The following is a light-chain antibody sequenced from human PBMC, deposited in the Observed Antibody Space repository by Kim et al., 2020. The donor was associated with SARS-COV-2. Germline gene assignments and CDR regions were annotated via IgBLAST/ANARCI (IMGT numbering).Light chain of an antibody. CDR3: SSYTSSSTGV. CDR2: DVS. Sequence: GHSITISCTGTSSDVGGYNYVSWYQQHPGKAPKLMIYDVSNRPSGVSNRFSGSKSGNTASLSISGLQAEDEADYYCSSYTSSSTGVFGGGTQLTVL. J-gene: IGLJ3*02. CDR1: SSDVGGYNY. V-gene: IGLV2-14*03.